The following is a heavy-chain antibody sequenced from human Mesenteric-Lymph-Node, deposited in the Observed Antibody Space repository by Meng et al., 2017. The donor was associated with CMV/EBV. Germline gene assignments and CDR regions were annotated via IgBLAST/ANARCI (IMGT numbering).Heavy chain of an antibody. Sequence: GGSLRLSCVVSGFTVSAYNIHWVRQAPGKGPEWVALISQDGNNKYYADSVEGRFTISRHTSRNTVYLQMNSLRAEDTAVYYCGPLVPDYWGQGTLVTVSS. D-gene: IGHD2-2*01. CDR2: ISQDGNNK. CDR1: GFTVSAYN. V-gene: IGHV3-30-3*01. CDR3: GPLVPDY. J-gene: IGHJ4*02.